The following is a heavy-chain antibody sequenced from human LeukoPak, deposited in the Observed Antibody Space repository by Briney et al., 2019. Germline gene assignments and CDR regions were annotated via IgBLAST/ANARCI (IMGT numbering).Heavy chain of an antibody. D-gene: IGHD3-22*01. V-gene: IGHV3-48*02. J-gene: IGHJ3*02. CDR3: ARDYYYDSSGYYYDAFDI. Sequence: GGSLRLSSAASGFTFSSYSMNWVRQAPGKGLEWVSYISSSSSTIYYADSVKGRFTISRDNAKDSLYLQMNSLRDEDTAVYYCARDYYYDSSGYYYDAFDIWGQGTVVTVSS. CDR2: ISSSSSTI. CDR1: GFTFSSYS.